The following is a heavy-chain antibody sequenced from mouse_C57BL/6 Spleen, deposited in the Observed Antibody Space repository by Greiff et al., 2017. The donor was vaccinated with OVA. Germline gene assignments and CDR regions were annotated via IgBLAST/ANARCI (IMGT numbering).Heavy chain of an antibody. CDR3: ARHEDAVLEAWFAY. J-gene: IGHJ3*01. CDR2: FYPGSGSI. V-gene: IGHV1-62-2*01. D-gene: IGHD1-1*01. CDR1: GYTFTEYT. Sequence: QVHVKQSGAELVKPGASVKLSCKASGYTFTEYTIHWVKQRSGQGLEWIGWFYPGSGSIKYNEKFKDKATLTADKSSSTVYMELSRLTSEDSEVYFCARHEDAVLEAWFAYWGKGTLVTVSA.